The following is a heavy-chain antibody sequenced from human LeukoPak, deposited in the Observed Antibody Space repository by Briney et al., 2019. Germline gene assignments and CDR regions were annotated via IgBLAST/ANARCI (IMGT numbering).Heavy chain of an antibody. CDR3: ARVWSGELPIDY. D-gene: IGHD3-10*01. CDR2: IFYRGST. V-gene: IGHV4-39*07. CDR1: GGSISSSSYY. J-gene: IGHJ4*02. Sequence: SETLSLTCTVSGGSISSSSYYWGWIRQPPGKGLEWIGSIFYRGSTYYNPALMSRVTISVDTSKNQFSLKLSSVTAADTAVYYCARVWSGELPIDYWGQGTLVTVSS.